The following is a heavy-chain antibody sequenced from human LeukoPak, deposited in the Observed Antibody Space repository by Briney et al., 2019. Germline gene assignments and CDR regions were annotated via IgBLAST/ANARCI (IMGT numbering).Heavy chain of an antibody. CDR1: GGSISSSSYY. Sequence: PSETLSLTCTVSGGSISSSSYYWDWIRQPPGKGLEWIGSIYHSGSTYYNPSLKSRVTISVDTSKNQFSLRLSSVTAADTAVYYCARDWGVSARPGYMDVWGKGTTVTVSS. J-gene: IGHJ6*03. V-gene: IGHV4-39*07. D-gene: IGHD6-6*01. CDR2: IYHSGST. CDR3: ARDWGVSARPGYMDV.